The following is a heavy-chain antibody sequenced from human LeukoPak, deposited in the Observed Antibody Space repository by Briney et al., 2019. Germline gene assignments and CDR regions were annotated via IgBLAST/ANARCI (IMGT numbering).Heavy chain of an antibody. CDR1: GGSIRSSSYY. D-gene: IGHD6-13*01. CDR2: IYYSGST. V-gene: IGHV4-39*01. Sequence: SETLSLTCTVSGGSIRSSSYYWGWIRQPPGKGLEWIGSIYYSGSTYYNPSLKSRVTISENTSKNQFSLKLSSVTAADTAVYYCASIAAAAPFDYWGQGTLVTVSS. CDR3: ASIAAAAPFDY. J-gene: IGHJ4*02.